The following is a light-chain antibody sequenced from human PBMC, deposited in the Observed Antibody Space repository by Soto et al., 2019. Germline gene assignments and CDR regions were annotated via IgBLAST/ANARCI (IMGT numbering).Light chain of an antibody. V-gene: IGLV1-44*01. CDR1: TSNIGSNT. Sequence: QSVLTQPPSASGTPGQRVTISCSGSTSNIGSNTVNWYQHLPGTAPKLLIYRNNQRPSGVPDRFSGSKSGTSSSLAISGLQSEDEADYYCAAWDDSLNGPVFGGETKLTVL. CDR2: RNN. J-gene: IGLJ2*01. CDR3: AAWDDSLNGPV.